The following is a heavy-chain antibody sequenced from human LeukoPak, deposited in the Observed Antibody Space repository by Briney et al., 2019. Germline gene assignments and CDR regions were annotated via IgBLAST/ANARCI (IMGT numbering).Heavy chain of an antibody. CDR3: ARYVYGDEFDY. J-gene: IGHJ4*02. CDR1: GFTFSSYW. D-gene: IGHD4-17*01. CDR2: IKQDGSEK. Sequence: GGSLRLSCAASGFTFSSYWMSWVRQAPGKGLEWVANIKQDGSEKYYVDSVKGRFTISRDNAKNSLYLQMDSLRAEDTAVYYCARYVYGDEFDYWGQGTLVTVSS. V-gene: IGHV3-7*01.